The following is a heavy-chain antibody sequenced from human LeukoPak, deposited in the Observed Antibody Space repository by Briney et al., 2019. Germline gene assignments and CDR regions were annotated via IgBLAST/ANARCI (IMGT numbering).Heavy chain of an antibody. CDR3: ARGLSVAVAGTRRAFDI. D-gene: IGHD6-19*01. J-gene: IGHJ3*02. CDR1: GGSISSYY. Sequence: PSETLSLTCTVSGGSISSYYWSWIRQPPGKGLEWIGYIYYSRSTNYNPSLKSRVTISVDTSKNQFSLKLSSVTAADTAVYYCARGLSVAVAGTRRAFDIWGQGTMVTVSS. V-gene: IGHV4-59*12. CDR2: IYYSRST.